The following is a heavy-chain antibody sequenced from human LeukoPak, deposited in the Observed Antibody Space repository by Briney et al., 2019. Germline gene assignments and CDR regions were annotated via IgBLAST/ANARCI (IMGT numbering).Heavy chain of an antibody. CDR3: VVYKYILSWSAFDF. V-gene: IGHV3-7*01. J-gene: IGHJ3*01. D-gene: IGHD6-13*01. CDR1: GFTSTTAW. Sequence: GGSLALSCAISGFTSTTAWMTWVRQAPGKGLEWVADIRQDGSDKYYVDSVKGRFIISRDNAKKSVSLHMNNLRVEDTAVYYCVVYKYILSWSAFDFWGRGTMVTVSS. CDR2: IRQDGSDK.